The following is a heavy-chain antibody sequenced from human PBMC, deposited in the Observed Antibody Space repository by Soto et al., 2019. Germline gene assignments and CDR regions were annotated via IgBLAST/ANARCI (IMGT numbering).Heavy chain of an antibody. V-gene: IGHV3-21*01. J-gene: IGHJ4*02. CDR3: AREDSSGWSFDY. CDR2: ISSSSSYI. D-gene: IGHD6-19*01. Sequence: EVQLVESGGGLVKPGGSLRLSCAASGFTFSSYSMNWVRQAQGKGLEWVSSISSSSSYIYYADSVKGRFTISRDNAKNSLYLQMNSLRAEDTAVYYCAREDSSGWSFDYWGQGTLVTVSS. CDR1: GFTFSSYS.